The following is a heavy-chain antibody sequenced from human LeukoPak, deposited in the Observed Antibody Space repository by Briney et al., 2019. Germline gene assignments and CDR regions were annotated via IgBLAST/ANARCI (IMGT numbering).Heavy chain of an antibody. D-gene: IGHD1-1*01. J-gene: IGHJ4*02. CDR2: IIPTFGTA. Sequence: SVKVSCKASGGTFSSYAISWVRQAPGQGLEWMGGIIPTFGTANYAQKFQGRVTITADESTSTAYMELSSLRSEDTAVYYCARDDPAMGTTGTNWGQGTLVTVSS. V-gene: IGHV1-69*01. CDR3: ARDDPAMGTTGTN. CDR1: GGTFSSYA.